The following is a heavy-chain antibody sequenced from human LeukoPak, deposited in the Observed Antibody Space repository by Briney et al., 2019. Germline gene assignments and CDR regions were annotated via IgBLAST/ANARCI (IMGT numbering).Heavy chain of an antibody. Sequence: SETLSLTCTVSGGSISSISYDWSWIRQPPGKGLEWIGYIYYSGSTNYNPSLKSRVTISVDTSKNQFSLKLSSVTAADTAVYYCARILMTTGSFDPWGQGTLVTVSS. D-gene: IGHD4-17*01. CDR1: GGSISSISYD. CDR2: IYYSGST. CDR3: ARILMTTGSFDP. J-gene: IGHJ5*02. V-gene: IGHV4-61*01.